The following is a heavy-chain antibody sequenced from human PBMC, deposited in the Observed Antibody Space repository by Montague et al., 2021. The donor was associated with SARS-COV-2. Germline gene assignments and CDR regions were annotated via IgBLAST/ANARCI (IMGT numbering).Heavy chain of an antibody. CDR2: IHYAGST. CDR1: DDSITSYY. J-gene: IGHJ4*02. V-gene: IGHV4-59*12. Sequence: SETLSLTCSVSDDSITSYYWSWIRRPPGKGLEWIGYIHYAGSTXXNASLRGRVTISIDTSKNQFSLRLNSVTAADTAVYYCARGNYLDYWGQGTLVIVSS. CDR3: ARGNYLDY.